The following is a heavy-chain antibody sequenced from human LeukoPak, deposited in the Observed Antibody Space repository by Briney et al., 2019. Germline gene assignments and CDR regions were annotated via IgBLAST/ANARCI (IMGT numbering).Heavy chain of an antibody. V-gene: IGHV4-39*07. CDR1: GGSISSSSYY. CDR3: ARGRMTLRSQEIWDY. D-gene: IGHD2-15*01. J-gene: IGHJ4*02. Sequence: PSETLSLTCTVSGGSISSSSYYWGWIRQPPGKGLEWIGYIYHSGSTYYNPSLKSRVTISVDTSKNQFSLKLSSVTAADTAVYYCARGRMTLRSQEIWDYWGQGTLVTVSS. CDR2: IYHSGST.